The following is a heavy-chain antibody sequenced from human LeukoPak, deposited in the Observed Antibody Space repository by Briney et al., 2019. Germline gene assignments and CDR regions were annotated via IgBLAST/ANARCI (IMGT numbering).Heavy chain of an antibody. D-gene: IGHD6-25*01. J-gene: IGHJ6*02. CDR3: ARRPTASAERGKDV. Sequence: PGGSLRLSCTASGFTFSRHWMHWVRQAPEKGLEWVSRISNDGKNIAYADSVKDRFTISRDNAKNTLYLEINSLGTEDTAVYYCARRPTASAERGKDVWGHGTTVIVSS. CDR2: ISNDGKNI. V-gene: IGHV3-74*01. CDR1: GFTFSRHW.